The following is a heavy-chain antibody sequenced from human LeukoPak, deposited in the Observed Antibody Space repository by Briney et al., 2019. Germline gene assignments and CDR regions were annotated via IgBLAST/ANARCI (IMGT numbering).Heavy chain of an antibody. D-gene: IGHD5-18*01. CDR1: GLTSRNSV. V-gene: IGHV3-30*18. CDR2: ISYDGSNK. J-gene: IGHJ4*02. CDR3: AKDPFSDGSTYFDY. Sequence: PGGSLRLSCVVSGLTSRNSVMSWVRQAPGKGLEWVAVISYDGSNKYYADSVKGRFTISRDNSKNTLYLQMHSLRAEDTAVYYCAKDPFSDGSTYFDYWGQGTLVTVSS.